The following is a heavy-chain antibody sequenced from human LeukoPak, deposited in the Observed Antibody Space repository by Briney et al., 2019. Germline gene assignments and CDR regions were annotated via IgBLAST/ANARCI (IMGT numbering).Heavy chain of an antibody. Sequence: GGSLRLSCAASGFTFSSYSMNWARQAPGKGLEWVSSISSSSSYIYYADSVKGRFTISRDNAKNSLYLQMNSLRAEDTAVYYCARDSVIWNDPFSDYYYGMDVWGKGTTVTVSS. V-gene: IGHV3-21*01. D-gene: IGHD1-1*01. J-gene: IGHJ6*04. CDR2: ISSSSSYI. CDR1: GFTFSSYS. CDR3: ARDSVIWNDPFSDYYYGMDV.